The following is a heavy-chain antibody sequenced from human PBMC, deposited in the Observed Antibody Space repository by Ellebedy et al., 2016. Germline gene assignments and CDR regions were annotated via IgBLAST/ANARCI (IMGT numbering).Heavy chain of an antibody. CDR2: LFYSWSS. Sequence: SETLSLTCTVSGGSISSYYWSWIRQTPGKGLVWVGYLFYSWSSHYNPSLKSRVTISVDTSKNQFTLKLSSVTAADTAVYYCAALQWLAPAWYFDLWGRGTLVTVSS. V-gene: IGHV4-59*08. D-gene: IGHD6-19*01. J-gene: IGHJ2*01. CDR3: AALQWLAPAWYFDL. CDR1: GGSISSYY.